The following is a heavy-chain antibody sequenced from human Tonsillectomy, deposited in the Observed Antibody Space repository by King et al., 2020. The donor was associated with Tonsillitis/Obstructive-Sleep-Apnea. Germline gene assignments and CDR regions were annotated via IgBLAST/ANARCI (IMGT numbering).Heavy chain of an antibody. D-gene: IGHD7-27*01. Sequence: EVQLVESGGGLVQPGGPLRLSCEASGFIISNYWMSWVRQAPGKGLEWVANIKQDGSEKYYVDSVKGRFTISRDNAQNSLHLQMNSLRPEDTAVYYCARDPTGDYWGQGTLVTVSS. J-gene: IGHJ4*02. CDR2: IKQDGSEK. CDR1: GFIISNYW. CDR3: ARDPTGDY. V-gene: IGHV3-7*04.